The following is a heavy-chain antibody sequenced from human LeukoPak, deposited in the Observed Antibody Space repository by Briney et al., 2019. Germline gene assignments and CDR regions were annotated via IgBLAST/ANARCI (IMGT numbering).Heavy chain of an antibody. CDR3: ASRYRGYCSSTSCYSAFDI. CDR1: GGSISSGGYS. J-gene: IGHJ3*02. CDR2: IYHSGST. D-gene: IGHD2-2*02. V-gene: IGHV4-30-2*01. Sequence: SETLSLTCDVSGGSISSGGYSWSWIRQPPGKGLEWIGYIYHSGSTYYNPSLKSRVTISVDRSKNQFSLKLSSVTAADTAVYYCASRYRGYCSSTSCYSAFDIWGQGTMVTVSS.